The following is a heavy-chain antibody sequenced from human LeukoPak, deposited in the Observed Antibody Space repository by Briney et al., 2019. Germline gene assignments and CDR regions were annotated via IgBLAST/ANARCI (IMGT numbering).Heavy chain of an antibody. CDR2: INHSGST. V-gene: IGHV4-34*01. CDR3: ARGRVTWLGAFDI. D-gene: IGHD2-21*02. CDR1: GGSFSGYY. Sequence: PSETLSLTCAVHGGSFSGYYWSWIRQPPGKGLEWIGEINHSGSTNYNPSLKSRVTISVDTSKNQFSLKLSSVTAADTAVYYCARGRVTWLGAFDIWGQGTMVTVSS. J-gene: IGHJ3*02.